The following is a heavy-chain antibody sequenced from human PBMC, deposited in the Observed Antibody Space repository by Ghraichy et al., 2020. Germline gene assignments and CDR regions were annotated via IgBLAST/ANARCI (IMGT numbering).Heavy chain of an antibody. CDR2: INPNSGGT. D-gene: IGHD4-17*01. Sequence: ASVKVSCKASGYTFTGYYMHWVRQAPGQGLEWMGWINPNSGGTNYAQKFQGRVTMTRDTSISTAYMELSRLRSDDTAVYYCARASPYDYGDYAGAFDIWGQGTMVTVSS. J-gene: IGHJ3*02. V-gene: IGHV1-2*02. CDR1: GYTFTGYY. CDR3: ARASPYDYGDYAGAFDI.